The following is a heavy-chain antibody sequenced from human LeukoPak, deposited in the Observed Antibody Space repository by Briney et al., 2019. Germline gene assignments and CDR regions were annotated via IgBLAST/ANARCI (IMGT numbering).Heavy chain of an antibody. D-gene: IGHD3-22*01. CDR2: IIPILGIA. Sequence: ASVKVSCKASGGTFSSYAISWVRQAPGQGLEWMGRIIPILGIANYAQKFQGRVTITADKSTSTAYMELSSLRSEDTAVYYCARGYRLNDSSGYYRFPSYGMDVWGQGTTVTVSS. J-gene: IGHJ6*02. V-gene: IGHV1-69*04. CDR1: GGTFSSYA. CDR3: ARGYRLNDSSGYYRFPSYGMDV.